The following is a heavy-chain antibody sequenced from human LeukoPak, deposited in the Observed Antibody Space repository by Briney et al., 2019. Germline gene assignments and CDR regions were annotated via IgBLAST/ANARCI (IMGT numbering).Heavy chain of an antibody. Sequence: SETLSLTCTVSGVALSRYYCTWFRQPAGKGREWIGYIYYTGSTNYNPSLDSRVTISVDMSKNQVSLNLKYVTAADTAVYYCARGYFDWFLDNWGRGTLVTVSS. J-gene: IGHJ4*02. V-gene: IGHV4-59*01. CDR2: IYYTGST. CDR1: GVALSRYY. CDR3: ARGYFDWFLDN. D-gene: IGHD3-9*01.